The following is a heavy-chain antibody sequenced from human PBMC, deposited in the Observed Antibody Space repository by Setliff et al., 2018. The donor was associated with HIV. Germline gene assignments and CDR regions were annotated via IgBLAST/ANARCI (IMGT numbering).Heavy chain of an antibody. V-gene: IGHV4-34*01. D-gene: IGHD6-19*01. J-gene: IGHJ4*02. Sequence: SETLSLTCAVYGGSFSGYYWSWIRQPPGKGLEWIGEINHSGSTNYNPSLKSRVTISVDTSKNQFSLRLSSVTAADPAVYYCARHAAGPAGPFDYWGQGTLVTVSS. CDR1: GGSFSGYY. CDR3: ARHAAGPAGPFDY. CDR2: INHSGST.